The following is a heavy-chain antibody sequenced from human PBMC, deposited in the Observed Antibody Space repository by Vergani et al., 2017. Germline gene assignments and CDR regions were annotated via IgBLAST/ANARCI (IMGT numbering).Heavy chain of an antibody. CDR1: GFTFDDYA. CDR2: ISWNSGSI. J-gene: IGHJ4*02. CDR3: ARNPDSGSYYFDY. D-gene: IGHD1-26*01. V-gene: IGHV3-9*01. Sequence: EVQLVESGGGLVKPGGSLRLSCAASGFTFDDYAMHWVRQAPGKGLEWVSGISWNSGSIGYVDSVRGRFTISRDNSKNTLYLQMNSLRAEDTAVYYCARNPDSGSYYFDYWGQGTLVTVSS.